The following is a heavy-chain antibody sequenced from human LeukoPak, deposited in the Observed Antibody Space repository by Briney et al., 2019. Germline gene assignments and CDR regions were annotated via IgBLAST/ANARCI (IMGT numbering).Heavy chain of an antibody. D-gene: IGHD3-22*01. CDR3: ARSITMMNA. CDR1: GFTFSSYW. Sequence: GGSLRLSCAASGFTFSSYWMHWVRQTPGKGLVWVSRINSDGSSTSYADSVKGRFTISRDNANNSLYLQMNSLTAEDTAFYYCARSITMMNAWGQGTLVTVSA. J-gene: IGHJ5*02. V-gene: IGHV3-74*01. CDR2: INSDGSST.